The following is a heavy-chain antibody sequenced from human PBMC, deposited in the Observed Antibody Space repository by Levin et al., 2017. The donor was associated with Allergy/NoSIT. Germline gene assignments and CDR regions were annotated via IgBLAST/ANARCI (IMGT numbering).Heavy chain of an antibody. CDR1: GGTFSSYA. CDR2: IIPIFGTA. Sequence: GASVKVSCKASGGTFSSYAISWVRQAPGQGLEWMGGIIPIFGTANYAQKFQGRVTITADKSTSTAYMELSSLRSEDTAVYYCAREHRYFDWFPRSTPGFDPWGQGTLVTVSS. CDR3: AREHRYFDWFPRSTPGFDP. J-gene: IGHJ5*02. D-gene: IGHD3-9*01. V-gene: IGHV1-69*06.